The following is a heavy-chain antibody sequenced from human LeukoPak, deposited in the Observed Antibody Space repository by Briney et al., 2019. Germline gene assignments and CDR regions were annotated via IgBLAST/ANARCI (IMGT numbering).Heavy chain of an antibody. V-gene: IGHV3-23*01. J-gene: IGHJ4*02. Sequence: GGSLRLSYAASGFTSSSYAMSWVRQAPGKALEWVAGISGGGGGTNYADSVKGRFTISRDNPKNTLYLQMHSLRAEDTAVYFCAKRGVVVRVILVGFHKEANYFDSWGQGALVTVSS. CDR1: GFTSSSYA. D-gene: IGHD3-10*01. CDR3: AKRGVVVRVILVGFHKEANYFDS. CDR2: ISGGGGGT.